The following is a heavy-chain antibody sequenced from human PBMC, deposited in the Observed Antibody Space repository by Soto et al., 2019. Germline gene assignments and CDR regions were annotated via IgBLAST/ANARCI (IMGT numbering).Heavy chain of an antibody. V-gene: IGHV1-2*02. CDR3: TRQNTENTDGLYDDFDI. D-gene: IGHD2-8*02. J-gene: IGHJ3*02. CDR2: MNPKSGGA. CDR1: GYTFTDYY. Sequence: ASVKVSCKTSGYTFTDYYTHWVRQAPGQGLEGMGWMNPKSGGAYFAQKFQGRVTLTRDTSIGTAYIEVNSLTSDDRQVYFCTRQNTENTDGLYDDFDIREQGPTVTVSS.